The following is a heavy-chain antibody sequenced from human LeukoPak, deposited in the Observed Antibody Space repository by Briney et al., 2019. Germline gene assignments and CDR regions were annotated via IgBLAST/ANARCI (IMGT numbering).Heavy chain of an antibody. CDR2: FYYSGNT. CDR1: GGSISSSSYY. V-gene: IGHV4-39*01. CDR3: ASGTGRYCSSTSCYYLPNWFDP. J-gene: IGHJ5*02. Sequence: SETLSLTCTVSGGSISSSSYYWGWIRQPPGKGLEWIGSFYYSGNTYYNPSLKSRVTISVDTSKNQFSLKLSSVTAADTAVYYCASGTGRYCSSTSCYYLPNWFDPWGQGTLVTVSS. D-gene: IGHD2-2*01.